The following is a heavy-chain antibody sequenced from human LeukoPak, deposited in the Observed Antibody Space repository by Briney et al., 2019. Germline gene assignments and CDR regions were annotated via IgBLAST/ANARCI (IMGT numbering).Heavy chain of an antibody. V-gene: IGHV3-69-1*01. CDR3: ARDQGGGLLMDV. CDR1: GFTFSNYN. Sequence: GGSLRLSCAASGFTFSNYNINWVRQAPGKGLEWLSYISSSSTIYYADSVKGRFTISRDNAKNSLYLQMNSLRAEDTAVYYCARDQGGGLLMDVWGKGNTVTVSS. D-gene: IGHD3-16*01. J-gene: IGHJ6*04. CDR2: ISSSSTI.